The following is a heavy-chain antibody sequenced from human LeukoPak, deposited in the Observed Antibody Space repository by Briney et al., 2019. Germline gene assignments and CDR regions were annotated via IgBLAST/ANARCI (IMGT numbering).Heavy chain of an antibody. D-gene: IGHD2-15*01. CDR3: ARDFSPLGYCSGGSCYHWFDP. Sequence: GASVKVSCKASGYTFTSYAMHWVRQAPGQRLEWMGWINAGNGNTKYSQEFQGRVTITRDTSASTAYMELSSLRSEDMAVYYCARDFSPLGYCSGGSCYHWFDPWGQGTLVTVSS. J-gene: IGHJ5*02. V-gene: IGHV1-3*03. CDR1: GYTFTSYA. CDR2: INAGNGNT.